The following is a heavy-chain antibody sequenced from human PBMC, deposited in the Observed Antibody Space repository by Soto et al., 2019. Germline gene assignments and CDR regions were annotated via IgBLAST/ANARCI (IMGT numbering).Heavy chain of an antibody. J-gene: IGHJ4*02. Sequence: SVKVSCKASGGTFSSYAISWVRQAPGQGLEWMGGIIPIFGTANYAQKFQGRVTITADESTSTAYMELSSLRSEDTAVYYCASIYSSGYYLDYWGQGTLVTVSS. V-gene: IGHV1-69*13. CDR3: ASIYSSGYYLDY. CDR1: GGTFSSYA. CDR2: IIPIFGTA. D-gene: IGHD3-22*01.